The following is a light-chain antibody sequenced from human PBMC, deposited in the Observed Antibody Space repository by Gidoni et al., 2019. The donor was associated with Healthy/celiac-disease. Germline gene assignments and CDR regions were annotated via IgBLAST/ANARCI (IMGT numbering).Light chain of an antibody. CDR1: SSDVGRYNL. V-gene: IGLV2-23*01. J-gene: IGLJ2*01. CDR3: CSYAGSSTA. Sequence: QSALTQPAPVSGSPGQSITISCTGTSSDVGRYNLVAWYQQHPGKAPKLMSYEGSKRPSGVSNRFSGSKSGNTASLTISGLQADDEAVYYCCSYAGSSTAFGGGTKLTVL. CDR2: EGS.